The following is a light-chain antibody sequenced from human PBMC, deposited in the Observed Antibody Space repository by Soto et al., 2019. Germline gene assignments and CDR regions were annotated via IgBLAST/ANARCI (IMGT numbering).Light chain of an antibody. CDR2: DAS. Sequence: VLTQSPGTLSLSPGEGATLSCRASQRVASDLAWYLQKPGQPPRLLIYDASIRATGIPDRISGSGSERDFTLTIRRLEPADSAIYYCQQYLNSPRTFGQGTKLEIK. CDR1: QRVASD. V-gene: IGKV3-20*01. J-gene: IGKJ1*01. CDR3: QQYLNSPRT.